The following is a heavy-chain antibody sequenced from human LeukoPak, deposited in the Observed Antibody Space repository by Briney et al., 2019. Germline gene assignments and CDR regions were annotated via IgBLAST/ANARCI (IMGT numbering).Heavy chain of an antibody. Sequence: GGSLRLSWAASGFTFSSYGMHWVRQAPGKGLEWVAVIWYDGSNKYYADSVRGRFTISRDNSKNTLYLQMNSLRAEDTAVYYCARDLGSGDFLLDYWGQGTLVTVSS. J-gene: IGHJ4*02. CDR1: GFTFSSYG. CDR3: ARDLGSGDFLLDY. CDR2: IWYDGSNK. V-gene: IGHV3-33*01. D-gene: IGHD3-10*02.